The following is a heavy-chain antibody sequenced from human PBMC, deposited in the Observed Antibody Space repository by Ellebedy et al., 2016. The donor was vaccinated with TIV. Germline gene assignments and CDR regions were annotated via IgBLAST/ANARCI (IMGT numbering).Heavy chain of an antibody. Sequence: GESPKISCAASGFTFSDYDMSWVRQAPGKGPEWVSAITNSGAGTYYGNSVKGRFTISRDNSKNTVYLQMNSLRAEDTALYYCRAYGSGSRRAFEHWGQGTLVTVSS. CDR2: ITNSGAGT. D-gene: IGHD3-10*01. V-gene: IGHV3-23*01. J-gene: IGHJ4*02. CDR1: GFTFSDYD. CDR3: RAYGSGSRRAFEH.